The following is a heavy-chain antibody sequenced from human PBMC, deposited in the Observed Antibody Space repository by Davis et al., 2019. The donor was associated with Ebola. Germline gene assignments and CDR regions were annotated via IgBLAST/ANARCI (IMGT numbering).Heavy chain of an antibody. V-gene: IGHV4-39*01. Sequence: MPSETLSLTCTVSGASISNNGYFWGWIRQPPGQGLEWIGSIFYSGTTYYNPSLNSRATISVDTSKTQFSLRLTSVTAADTAVYYCARRIGRYSQRFGDLWGPFAPWGRGTLVTVSS. D-gene: IGHD3-10*01. J-gene: IGHJ5*02. CDR1: GASISNNGYF. CDR2: IFYSGTT. CDR3: ARRIGRYSQRFGDLWGPFAP.